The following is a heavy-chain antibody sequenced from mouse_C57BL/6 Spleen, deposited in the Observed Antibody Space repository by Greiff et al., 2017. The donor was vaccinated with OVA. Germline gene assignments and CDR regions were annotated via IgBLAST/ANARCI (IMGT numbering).Heavy chain of an antibody. CDR2: IDPSDSET. CDR3: ARGRHYYGSSYEGDWYFDV. V-gene: IGHV1-52*01. J-gene: IGHJ1*03. CDR1: GYTFTSYW. D-gene: IGHD1-1*01. Sequence: QVQLQQPGAELVRPGSSVKLSCKASGYTFTSYWMHWVKQRPIQGLEWIGNIDPSDSETHYNQKFKDKATLTVDKSSSTAYMQLSSLTSEDSAVYYCARGRHYYGSSYEGDWYFDVWGTGTTVTVSS.